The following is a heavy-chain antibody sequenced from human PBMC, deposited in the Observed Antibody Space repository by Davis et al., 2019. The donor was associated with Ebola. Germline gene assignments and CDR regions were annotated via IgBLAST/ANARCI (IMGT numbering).Heavy chain of an antibody. V-gene: IGHV3-53*01. D-gene: IGHD2-15*01. CDR2: IYRDGRT. Sequence: GGSLRLSCAASGFIVSDKYMSWVRQAPGKGLEWVSVIYRDGRTYHADSVKGRFTISRDNAKNSLYLQMNSLRDEDTAVYYCARPRPLYCSGGSCYSYYYYGMDVWGKGTTVTVSS. CDR1: GFIVSDKY. CDR3: ARPRPLYCSGGSCYSYYYYGMDV. J-gene: IGHJ6*04.